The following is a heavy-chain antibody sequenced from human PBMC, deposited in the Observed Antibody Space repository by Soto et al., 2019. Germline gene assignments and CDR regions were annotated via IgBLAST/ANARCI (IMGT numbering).Heavy chain of an antibody. CDR1: GFTFSSYG. D-gene: IGHD2-15*01. CDR3: AREVLRNIVVLVAAPHFDY. CDR2: IWYDGSNK. V-gene: IGHV3-33*01. J-gene: IGHJ4*02. Sequence: QVQLVESGGGVVQPGRSLRLSCAASGFTFSSYGMHWVRQAPGKGLEWVAVIWYDGSNKYYADSVKGRFTISRDNFKNTLYLQMNSLRAEDTAVYYCAREVLRNIVVLVAAPHFDYGCQGTLVTVSS.